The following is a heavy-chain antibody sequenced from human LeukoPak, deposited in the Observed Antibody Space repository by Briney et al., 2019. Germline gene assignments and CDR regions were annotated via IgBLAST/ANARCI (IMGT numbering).Heavy chain of an antibody. D-gene: IGHD3-22*01. CDR3: AKGARITMIVVVNYES. CDR2: IIGSGGST. J-gene: IGHJ5*02. CDR1: GFTFSSYS. Sequence: ARSLRLSCAASGFTFSSYSMSCVRQAPGKGLEWDSAIIGSGGSTYYADSVKGRFTIPRDNSKNTLYLQMNSLRAEDTAVYYCAKGARITMIVVVNYESWGEGELVTVSS. V-gene: IGHV3-23*01.